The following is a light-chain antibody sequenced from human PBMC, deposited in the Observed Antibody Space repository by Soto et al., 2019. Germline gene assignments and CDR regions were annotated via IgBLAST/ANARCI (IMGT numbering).Light chain of an antibody. CDR2: KAS. CDR3: QHMRT. J-gene: IGKJ1*01. V-gene: IGKV1-5*03. CDR1: QTISSW. Sequence: DIKMTQSPYTLSGSVGDRVTLTCRASQTISSWSAWYQQKPGKAPKLLIYKASTLKSGVPSRFSGSGSGTDFTLTISSLQPDDFGSYYCQHMRTFGQGTKVDIK.